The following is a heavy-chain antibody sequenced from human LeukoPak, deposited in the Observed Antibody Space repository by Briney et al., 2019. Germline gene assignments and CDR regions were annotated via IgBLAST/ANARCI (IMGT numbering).Heavy chain of an antibody. J-gene: IGHJ6*03. V-gene: IGHV3-23*01. D-gene: IGHD6-6*01. Sequence: GGSLRLSCAASGFTFSSYAMSWVRQAPGKGLEWVSGISASGGTTYYADSVRGRFTISRDNSKNTLYLQMNSLRADDTAVYYCVKGLYSSSSRGDYMDVWGKGTTVTVSS. CDR2: ISASGGTT. CDR3: VKGLYSSSSRGDYMDV. CDR1: GFTFSSYA.